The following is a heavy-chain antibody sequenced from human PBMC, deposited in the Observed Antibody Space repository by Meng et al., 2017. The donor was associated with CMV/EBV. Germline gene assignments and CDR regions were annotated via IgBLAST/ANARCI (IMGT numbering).Heavy chain of an antibody. D-gene: IGHD1-7*01. CDR2: INPNSGGT. CDR1: GYTSTGYY. Sequence: ASVTVSCKASGYTSTGYYMHWVRQAPGQGLEWMGWINPNSGGTNYAQRFQGRVTMTRDTSISTAYMELSRLRSDDTAVYYCARDLGPYNWNYVGVVQGAKDYWGQGTLVTVSS. J-gene: IGHJ4*02. CDR3: ARDLGPYNWNYVGVVQGAKDY. V-gene: IGHV1-2*02.